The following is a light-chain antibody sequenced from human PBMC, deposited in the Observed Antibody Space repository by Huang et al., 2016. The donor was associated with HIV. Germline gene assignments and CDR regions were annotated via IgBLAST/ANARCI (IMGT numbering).Light chain of an antibody. CDR1: QGISSY. V-gene: IGKV1-8*01. Sequence: AIRITQSPSSLSASTGDIVTITCRASQGISSYLAWYQQKPGKAPKLLIYAASTLQSGVPSRVSGSGSGTDFTLTISCLQSEDFATYYCQQYYSYPRTFGQGTKVEIK. CDR3: QQYYSYPRT. J-gene: IGKJ1*01. CDR2: AAS.